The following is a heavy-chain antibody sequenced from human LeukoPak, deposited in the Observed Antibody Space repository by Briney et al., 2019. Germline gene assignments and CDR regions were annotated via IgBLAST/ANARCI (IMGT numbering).Heavy chain of an antibody. CDR1: GFTFSSYW. V-gene: IGHV3-7*01. J-gene: IGHJ4*02. Sequence: PGGSLRLSYAASGFTFSSYWMSWVRQAPGKGLEWVANIKQDGSEKYYVDSVKGRFTISRDNAKNSLYLQMNSLRAEDTAVYYCARDYRGYRAPYYFDFWGQGTLVTVSS. CDR2: IKQDGSEK. CDR3: ARDYRGYRAPYYFDF. D-gene: IGHD2-15*01.